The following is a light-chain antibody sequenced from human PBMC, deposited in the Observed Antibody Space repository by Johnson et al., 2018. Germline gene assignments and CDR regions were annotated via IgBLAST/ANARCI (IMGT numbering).Light chain of an antibody. V-gene: IGLV1-51*02. J-gene: IGLJ1*01. CDR2: ENN. CDR3: GTWDSSLSAGKV. Sequence: QSVLTQPPSVSAAPGQKVTISCSGSSSNIGNNYVSWYQQLPGTAPKLLIYENNKRPSGIPDRFSGSKSGTSATLGIIGLQTGDEADYDCGTWDSSLSAGKVFGTGSKLAGL. CDR1: SSNIGNNY.